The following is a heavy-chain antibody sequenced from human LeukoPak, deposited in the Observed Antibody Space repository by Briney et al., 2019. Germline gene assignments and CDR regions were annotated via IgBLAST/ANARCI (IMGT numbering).Heavy chain of an antibody. CDR2: IYPGDSDT. V-gene: IGHV5-51*01. D-gene: IGHD1-7*01. CDR3: ARHPAGTTFLNGYYFDY. Sequence: GESLKISCKGSGYSFTSYWIGWVRQMPGKGLEWMGIIYPGDSDTRYSPSFQGQVTISADKSISTAYLQWSSLKASDTAMYYCARHPAGTTFLNGYYFDYWGQGTLVTVSS. J-gene: IGHJ4*02. CDR1: GYSFTSYW.